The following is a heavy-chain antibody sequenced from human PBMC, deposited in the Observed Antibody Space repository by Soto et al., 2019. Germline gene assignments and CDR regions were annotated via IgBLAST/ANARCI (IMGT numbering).Heavy chain of an antibody. CDR3: GRGVPIYYDILTGFDY. J-gene: IGHJ4*02. Sequence: ASVKVSCKASGYTFTGYYMHWVRQAPGQGLEWMGWINPNSGGTNYAQKFQGWVTMTRDTSISTAYMELSRPRSDDTAVYYCGRGVPIYYDILTGFDYWGQGTLVTVSS. D-gene: IGHD3-9*01. V-gene: IGHV1-2*04. CDR2: INPNSGGT. CDR1: GYTFTGYY.